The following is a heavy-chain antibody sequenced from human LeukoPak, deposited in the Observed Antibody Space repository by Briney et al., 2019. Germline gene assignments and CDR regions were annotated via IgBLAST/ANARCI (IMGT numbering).Heavy chain of an antibody. J-gene: IGHJ6*03. V-gene: IGHV1-2*02. CDR3: ARDWLGETYYYGSGSYINYYYMDV. Sequence: GASVKVSCKASGYTFTGYYMHWVRQAPGQGLEWMGWINPNSGGTNYAQKFQGRVTITRNTSISTAYMELSSLRSEDTAVYYCARDWLGETYYYGSGSYINYYYMDVWGKGTTVTVSS. D-gene: IGHD3-10*01. CDR2: INPNSGGT. CDR1: GYTFTGYY.